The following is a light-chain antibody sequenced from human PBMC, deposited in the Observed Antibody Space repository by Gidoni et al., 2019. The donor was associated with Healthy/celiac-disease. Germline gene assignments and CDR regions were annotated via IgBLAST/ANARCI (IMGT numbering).Light chain of an antibody. CDR3: AAWDDSLNGAV. CDR2: RNN. Sequence: SVLTQPPSASAPPGQRVTISCSGSSSNIGSNTVNWYQQLPGTAPKLLSYRNNQRPSGVPDRFSGSKSGTSASLAISGLQSEDEADYYCAAWDDSLNGAVFGGGTQLTVL. CDR1: SSNIGSNT. J-gene: IGLJ7*01. V-gene: IGLV1-44*01.